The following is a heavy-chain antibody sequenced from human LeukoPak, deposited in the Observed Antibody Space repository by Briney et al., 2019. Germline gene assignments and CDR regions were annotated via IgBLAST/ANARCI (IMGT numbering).Heavy chain of an antibody. CDR2: ISWNSGSI. CDR1: GFTFDDYA. J-gene: IGHJ4*02. V-gene: IGHV3-9*01. CDR3: AKEKNPYSSSRWGDFDY. D-gene: IGHD6-13*01. Sequence: GGSLRLSCAASGFTFDDYAMHWVRQAPGKGLEWVSGISWNSGSIGYADSVKGRFTISRDNAKNSLYLQMNSLRAEDTALYYCAKEKNPYSSSRWGDFDYWGQGTLVTVSS.